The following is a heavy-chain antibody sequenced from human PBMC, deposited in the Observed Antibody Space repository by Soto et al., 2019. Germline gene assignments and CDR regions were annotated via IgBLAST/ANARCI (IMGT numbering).Heavy chain of an antibody. J-gene: IGHJ4*02. CDR2: INHSGST. CDR3: ARGRVSLLVVSSNYFDY. V-gene: IGHV4-34*01. CDR1: GGSFSGYY. Sequence: SETLSLTCVVYGGSFSGYYWSWIRQPPGKGLEWIGEINHSGSTNYNPSLKSRVTISVDTSKNQFSLKLSSVTAADTAVYYCARGRVSLLVVSSNYFDYWGQGTLVTVSS. D-gene: IGHD3-22*01.